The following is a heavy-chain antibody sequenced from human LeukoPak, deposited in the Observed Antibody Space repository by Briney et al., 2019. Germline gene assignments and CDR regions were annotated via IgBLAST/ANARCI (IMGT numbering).Heavy chain of an antibody. CDR3: ARTWAGLRSPSFDY. CDR1: GFSLSTSGMC. Sequence: SGPTLVNPTQTLTLTCTFSGFSLSTSGMCVSWIRQPPGKALEWPALIDWDDDKYYSTSLKTRLTISKDTSKNQVVLTMTNMDPVDTATYYCARTWAGLRSPSFDYWGQGTLVTVSS. V-gene: IGHV2-70*01. CDR2: IDWDDDK. D-gene: IGHD4-17*01. J-gene: IGHJ4*02.